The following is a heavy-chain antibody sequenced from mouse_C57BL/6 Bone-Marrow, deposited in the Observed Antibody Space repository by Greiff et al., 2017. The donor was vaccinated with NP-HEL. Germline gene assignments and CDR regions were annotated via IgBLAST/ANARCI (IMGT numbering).Heavy chain of an antibody. CDR1: GFTFSNYW. J-gene: IGHJ2*01. Sequence: EVKLEESGGGLVQPGGSMKLSCVASGFTFSNYWMNWVHQSPEKGLEWVAQIRLKSDNYATHYAESVKGRFTISRDDSKSSVYLQMNNLRAEDTGIYYCTAGVTFDYWGQGTTLTVSS. V-gene: IGHV6-3*01. D-gene: IGHD2-1*01. CDR3: TAGVTFDY. CDR2: IRLKSDNYAT.